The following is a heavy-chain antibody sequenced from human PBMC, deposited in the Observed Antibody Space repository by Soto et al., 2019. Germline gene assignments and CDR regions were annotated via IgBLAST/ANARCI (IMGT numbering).Heavy chain of an antibody. Sequence: PGGSLRLSCAASGFTFSSYAMSWVRQAPGKGLEWVSAISGSGGSTYYADSVKGRFTISRDNSKNTLYLQMNSLRAEDTAVYYCARGGIFGVVITYYYYGMDVWGQGTTVT. CDR2: ISGSGGST. V-gene: IGHV3-23*01. J-gene: IGHJ6*02. CDR1: GFTFSSYA. CDR3: ARGGIFGVVITYYYYGMDV. D-gene: IGHD3-3*01.